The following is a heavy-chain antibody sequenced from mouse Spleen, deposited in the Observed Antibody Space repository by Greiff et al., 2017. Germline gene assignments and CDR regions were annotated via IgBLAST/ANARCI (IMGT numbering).Heavy chain of an antibody. D-gene: IGHD4-1*02. Sequence: ESGPGLVKPSQSLSLTCSVTGYSITSGYYWNWIRQFPGNKLEWMGYISYDGSNNYNPSLKNRISITRDTSKNQFFLKLNSVTTEDTATYYCARGATAPFDYWGQGTTLTVSS. CDR1: GYSITSGYY. CDR3: ARGATAPFDY. J-gene: IGHJ2*01. V-gene: IGHV3-6*01. CDR2: ISYDGSN.